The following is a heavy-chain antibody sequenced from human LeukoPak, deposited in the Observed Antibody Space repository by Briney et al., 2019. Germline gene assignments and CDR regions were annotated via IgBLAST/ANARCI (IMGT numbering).Heavy chain of an antibody. D-gene: IGHD5-12*01. V-gene: IGHV3-7*01. CDR2: IKQDGSEK. Sequence: GGSLRLPCAASRFTFSSYWMSRVRQAPGKGLEWVANIKQDGSEKYYVDSVKGRFTISRDNAKNSLYLQMNSLRAEDTAVYYCARVAPGGYSGYAEYYFDYWGQGTLVTVSS. J-gene: IGHJ4*02. CDR3: ARVAPGGYSGYAEYYFDY. CDR1: RFTFSSYW.